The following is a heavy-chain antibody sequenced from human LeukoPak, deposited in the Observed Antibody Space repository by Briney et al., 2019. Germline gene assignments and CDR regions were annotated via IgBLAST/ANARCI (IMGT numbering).Heavy chain of an antibody. Sequence: GESLKISCKCSGFTFSNSWIAWVRQLPGKGLEWMGIIYPGDSDTRYSSSFQGQVTISADKSTSTAYLQWNSLKASDSATYYCAREATGTGWLDPWGQGTLVIVSS. V-gene: IGHV5-51*01. CDR2: IYPGDSDT. D-gene: IGHD1-1*01. CDR1: GFTFSNSW. CDR3: AREATGTGWLDP. J-gene: IGHJ5*02.